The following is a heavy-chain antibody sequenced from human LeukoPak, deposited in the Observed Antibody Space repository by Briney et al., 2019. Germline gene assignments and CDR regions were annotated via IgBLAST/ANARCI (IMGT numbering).Heavy chain of an antibody. D-gene: IGHD6-6*01. Sequence: GGSLRLSCSASGFTFSSYAMHWVRQAPGKGLEYVSAISSNGGSIYYADSVKGRFTISRDNAKNSLYLQMDSLRAEDTAVYHCARDGPYSSSATHPPWGQGTLVTVSS. J-gene: IGHJ5*02. CDR2: ISSNGGSI. V-gene: IGHV3-64*04. CDR1: GFTFSSYA. CDR3: ARDGPYSSSATHPP.